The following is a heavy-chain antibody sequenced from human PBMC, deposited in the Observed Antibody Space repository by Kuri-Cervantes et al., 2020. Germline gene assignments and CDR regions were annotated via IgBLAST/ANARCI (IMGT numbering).Heavy chain of an antibody. CDR3: ARRYYGSGSYWEFDY. V-gene: IGHV1-18*01. Sequence: ASVKVSCKASGYTFTSYGISWVRQAPGQGLEWMGWISAYNGNTNYAQKFQGRVTITADKSTSTAYMELSSLRSEDTAVYYCARRYYGSGSYWEFDYWGQGTLVTVSS. J-gene: IGHJ4*02. D-gene: IGHD3-10*01. CDR2: ISAYNGNT. CDR1: GYTFTSYG.